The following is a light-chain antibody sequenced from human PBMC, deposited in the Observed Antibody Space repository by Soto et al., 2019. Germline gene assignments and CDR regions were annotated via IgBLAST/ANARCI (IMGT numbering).Light chain of an antibody. CDR2: GAS. Sequence: EIVMTQSPATLSVSPGERATLSCRASQSFSSNLAWYQQKPGQAPRLLIYGASTRATGIPARFSGSGSGTEFTLTISSLQSEDFAVYYCQQYNNWPPTLGQGTKV. V-gene: IGKV3-15*01. CDR1: QSFSSN. CDR3: QQYNNWPPT. J-gene: IGKJ1*01.